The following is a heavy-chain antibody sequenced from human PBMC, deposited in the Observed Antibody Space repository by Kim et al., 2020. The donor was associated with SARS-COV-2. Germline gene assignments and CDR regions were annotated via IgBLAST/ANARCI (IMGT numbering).Heavy chain of an antibody. Sequence: GGSLRLSCAASGFTFSSYAMHWVRQAPGKGLEWVAVISYDGSNKYYADSVKGRFTISRDNSKNTLYLQMNSLRAEDTAVYYCARDQGVSTWCKSHYYYG. J-gene: IGHJ6*01. CDR1: GFTFSSYA. D-gene: IGHD6-13*01. V-gene: IGHV3-30-3*01. CDR2: ISYDGSNK. CDR3: ARDQGVSTWCKSHYYYG.